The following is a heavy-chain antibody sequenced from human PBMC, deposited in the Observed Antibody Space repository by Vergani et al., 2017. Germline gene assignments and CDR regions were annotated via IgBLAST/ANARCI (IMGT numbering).Heavy chain of an antibody. CDR3: VRVPLIRRGSGNYGINNYHGMDV. V-gene: IGHV3-7*01. J-gene: IGHJ6*02. Sequence: EGQLVESGGDWVQRGGSLRLSCAASGFISSSYWMSWVRQAPGKGLEWVANVNQDGSEKYYVDSVRGRFTISSDNAKNSIYLQMNSLRAEDTAVYFCVRVPLIRRGSGNYGINNYHGMDVWGQGATVIVCS. CDR2: VNQDGSEK. CDR1: GFISSSYW. D-gene: IGHD3-10*01.